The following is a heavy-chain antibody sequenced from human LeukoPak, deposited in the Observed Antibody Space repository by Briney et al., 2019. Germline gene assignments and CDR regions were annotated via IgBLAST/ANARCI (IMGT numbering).Heavy chain of an antibody. V-gene: IGHV1-2*02. J-gene: IGHJ3*02. CDR3: ARVGRRSIFVARPDAFDI. CDR1: GYTFTGYY. D-gene: IGHD2-21*01. CDR2: INPNSGGT. Sequence: ASVKVSCKASGYTFTGYYMHWVRQAPGQGLEWMGWINPNSGGTNYAQKFQGRVTMTRDTSISTAYMELSRLRSDDTAVYYCARVGRRSIFVARPDAFDIWGQGTMVTVSS.